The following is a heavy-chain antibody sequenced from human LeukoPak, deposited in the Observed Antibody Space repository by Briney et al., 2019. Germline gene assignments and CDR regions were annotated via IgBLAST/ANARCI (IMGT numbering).Heavy chain of an antibody. CDR1: GGSISSGGYY. D-gene: IGHD5-18*01. Sequence: PSQTLSLTCTVSGGSISSGGYYWGWIRQHPGKGLEWIGYIYYSGSTYYNPSLKSRVTISVDTSKNQFSLKLSSVTAADTAVYYCARSRRYSYLFFDYWGQGTLVTVSS. V-gene: IGHV4-31*03. CDR3: ARSRRYSYLFFDY. CDR2: IYYSGST. J-gene: IGHJ4*02.